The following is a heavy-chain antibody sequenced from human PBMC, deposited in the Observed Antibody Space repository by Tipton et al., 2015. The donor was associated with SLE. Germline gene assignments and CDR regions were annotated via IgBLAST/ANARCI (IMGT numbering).Heavy chain of an antibody. CDR3: ATSLIVQEIFFDC. J-gene: IGHJ4*02. V-gene: IGHV4-30-2*06. Sequence: LRLSCAVSGGSISSGSYAWNWIRQSPGKGLEWIGYIYPSGSSHYSPSFKSRLTISVDSSRNEISLMLSSVTAADTAVYYCATSLIVQEIFFDCWGQGPLATVSS. D-gene: IGHD1-26*01. CDR1: GGSISSGSYA. CDR2: IYPSGSS.